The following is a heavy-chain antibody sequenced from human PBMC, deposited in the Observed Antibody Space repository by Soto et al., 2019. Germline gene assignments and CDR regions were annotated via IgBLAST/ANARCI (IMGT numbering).Heavy chain of an antibody. CDR2: RKELGSVE. CDR1: GFTFSSYW. J-gene: IGHJ4*02. Sequence: PGGPLRLSCAASGFTFSSYWMSWGRKAPGKGLGWVANRKELGSVEYYVDSGKSRFTTSRDNAKNSLYLQMNSLRAEETAAFYCAGSSQEYCYDSSCYYAFDYWGQGTLVTVSS. D-gene: IGHD3-22*01. CDR3: AGSSQEYCYDSSCYYAFDY. V-gene: IGHV3-7*01.